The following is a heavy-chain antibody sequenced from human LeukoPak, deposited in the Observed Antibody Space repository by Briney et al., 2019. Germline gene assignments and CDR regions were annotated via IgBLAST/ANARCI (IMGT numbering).Heavy chain of an antibody. CDR2: INTNTGNP. CDR3: ARDSGYCTSTSCRPLDY. V-gene: IGHV7-4-1*02. J-gene: IGHJ4*02. CDR1: GYTFTSYA. D-gene: IGHD2-2*01. Sequence: ASVKVSCKASGYTFTSYAMNWVRQAPGQGLEWMGWINTNTGNPTYAQGFTGRFVFSLDTSVSTAYLQISSLKAEDTAVYYCARDSGYCTSTSCRPLDYWGQGTLVTVSS.